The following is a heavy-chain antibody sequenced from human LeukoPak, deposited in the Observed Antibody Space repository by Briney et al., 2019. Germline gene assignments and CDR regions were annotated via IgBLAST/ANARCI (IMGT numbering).Heavy chain of an antibody. CDR3: ARDQYYYDSSGYLFDY. CDR1: GGSISSGSYY. CDR2: ISYSGST. J-gene: IGHJ4*02. D-gene: IGHD3-22*01. Sequence: SETLSLTCTVSGGSISSGSYYWGWIRQPPGKGLEWIGSISYSGSTYYNPSLKSRVTISVDTSKNQFSLKLSSVTAADTAVYYCARDQYYYDSSGYLFDYWGQGTLVTVSS. V-gene: IGHV4-39*07.